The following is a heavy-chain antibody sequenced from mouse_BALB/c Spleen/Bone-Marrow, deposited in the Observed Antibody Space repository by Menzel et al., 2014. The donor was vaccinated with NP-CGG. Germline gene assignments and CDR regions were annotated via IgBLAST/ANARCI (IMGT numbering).Heavy chain of an antibody. CDR3: ARGREVRRGAWFAY. V-gene: IGHV5-6-5*01. CDR2: ISSGGST. CDR1: GFTFSSYA. J-gene: IGHJ3*01. D-gene: IGHD2-14*01. Sequence: EVKLQESGGGLVKPGGSLKLSCAASGFTFSSYAMSWVRQTPEKRLEWVASISSGGSTYYPDSVKGRFTISRDNARNILYPQVSSLRSEDTAMYYCARGREVRRGAWFAYWGQGTLVTVSA.